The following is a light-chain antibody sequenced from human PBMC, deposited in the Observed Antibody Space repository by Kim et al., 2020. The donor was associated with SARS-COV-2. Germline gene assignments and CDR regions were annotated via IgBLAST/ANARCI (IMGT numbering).Light chain of an antibody. CDR2: GKN. CDR3: NSRDSSGNHVL. CDR1: RLRSYY. J-gene: IGLJ2*01. V-gene: IGLV3-19*01. Sequence: ALGKTVRITCQGDRLRSYYASWYQQKPGQAPLLVIYGKNNRPSGIPDRFSGSSSGNTASLTITGAQAEDEADYYCNSRDSSGNHVLFGGGTQLTVL.